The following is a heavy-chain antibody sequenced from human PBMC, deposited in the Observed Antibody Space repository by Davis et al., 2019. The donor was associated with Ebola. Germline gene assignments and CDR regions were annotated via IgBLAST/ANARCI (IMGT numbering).Heavy chain of an antibody. J-gene: IGHJ4*02. D-gene: IGHD6-13*01. Sequence: SETLSLTCIVSGGSVSSGSYYWSWIRQPPGKGLEWIGYIYYSGSTNYNPSLKSRVTISVDTSKNQFSLKLSSVTAADTAVYYCARLAAADEGLDYWGQGTLVTVSS. CDR3: ARLAAADEGLDY. CDR2: IYYSGST. CDR1: GGSVSSGSYY. V-gene: IGHV4-61*01.